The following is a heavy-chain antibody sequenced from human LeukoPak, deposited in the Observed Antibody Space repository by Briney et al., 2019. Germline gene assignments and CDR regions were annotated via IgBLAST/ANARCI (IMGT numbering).Heavy chain of an antibody. CDR3: ARKDYDSSGQFDY. D-gene: IGHD3-22*01. CDR2: IYHSGST. J-gene: IGHJ4*02. CDR1: GGSISRSNW. Sequence: SETLSLTCAVSGGSISRSNWWSWVRQPPGKGLEWIGEIYHSGSTNYNPSLKSRVTISVDKSKNQFSLKLSSVTAADTAVYYCARKDYDSSGQFDYWGQGTLVTVSP. V-gene: IGHV4-4*02.